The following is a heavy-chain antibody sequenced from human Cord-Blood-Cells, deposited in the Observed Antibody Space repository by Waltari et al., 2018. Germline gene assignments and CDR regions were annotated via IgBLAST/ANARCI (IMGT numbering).Heavy chain of an antibody. CDR3: ARANYYGSGSYSYYFDY. V-gene: IGHV4-4*07. CDR1: GGSISSYY. J-gene: IGHJ4*02. CDR2: IYTSGST. D-gene: IGHD3-10*01. Sequence: QVQLQESGPGLVKPSETLSLTCTVSGGSISSYYWSWIRQPAGKGLEWIGRIYTSGSTNYNPHLKSLVTMSVATAKNQFSLKLSSVTAADTAVYYCARANYYGSGSYSYYFDYWGQGTLVTVSS.